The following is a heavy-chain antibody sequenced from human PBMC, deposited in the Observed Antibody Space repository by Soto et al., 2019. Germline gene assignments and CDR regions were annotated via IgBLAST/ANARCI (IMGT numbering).Heavy chain of an antibody. D-gene: IGHD2-8*01. V-gene: IGHV3-30*18. J-gene: IGHJ3*02. CDR2: ISYDGSKK. CDR3: AKASHCNKGRCSLGLIGDRAFDI. Sequence: QARLVESGGGVVQPGRSLSLSCEASGLTFSAYGMHWVRQAPGKGLEWVATISYDGSKKYFGDSVKGRFTISRDNSKSTLYLEMNSLRTEDTAVYYCAKASHCNKGRCSLGLIGDRAFDIWGQGTMVTVSS. CDR1: GLTFSAYG.